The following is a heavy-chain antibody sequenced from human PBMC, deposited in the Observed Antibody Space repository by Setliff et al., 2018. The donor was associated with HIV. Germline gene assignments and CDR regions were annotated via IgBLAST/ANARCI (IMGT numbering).Heavy chain of an antibody. J-gene: IGHJ3*02. Sequence: ASVKVSCKASGYSFTSYGISWVRQAPGQGLEWMGWISSYNDNTNYALNLQGRVTMTTDTSTSTAYMELSSLRSEDTAMYYCARDRALTDRPPNVFDIWGQGTLVTVSS. V-gene: IGHV1-18*01. CDR3: ARDRALTDRPPNVFDI. D-gene: IGHD3-9*01. CDR2: ISSYNDNT. CDR1: GYSFTSYG.